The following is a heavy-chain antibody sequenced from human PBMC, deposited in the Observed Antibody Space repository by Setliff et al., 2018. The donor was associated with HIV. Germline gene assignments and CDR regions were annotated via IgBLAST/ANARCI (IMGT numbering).Heavy chain of an antibody. V-gene: IGHV3-7*01. CDR3: TRDLGYDSFDI. CDR1: EFTNFW. D-gene: IGHD3-22*01. CDR2: IDQNGSEG. Sequence: GGSLRLSCSASEFTNFWMAWVRQGPGQGLEWVANIDQNGSEGYYTDSVRGRFTISRDNAKNSLYLQMNSLRGEDTALYYCTRDLGYDSFDIWGQGTMVTVSS. J-gene: IGHJ3*02.